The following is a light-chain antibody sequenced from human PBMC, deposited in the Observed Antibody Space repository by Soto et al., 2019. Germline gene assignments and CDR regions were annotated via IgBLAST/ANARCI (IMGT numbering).Light chain of an antibody. V-gene: IGKV1-5*03. CDR1: QSISGW. J-gene: IGKJ1*01. Sequence: DMQVTQSPSTLSASVGDRVTITCRASQSISGWLAWYQQKPGKAPTLLIYKASTLESGVPSRFSGSGSGTEFTLTISSLQPDDFATYYCQQYNNYGSWTFGQGTKVDIK. CDR2: KAS. CDR3: QQYNNYGSWT.